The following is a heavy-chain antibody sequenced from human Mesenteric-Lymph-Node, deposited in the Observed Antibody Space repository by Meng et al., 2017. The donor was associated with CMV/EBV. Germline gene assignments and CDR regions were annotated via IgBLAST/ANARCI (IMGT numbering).Heavy chain of an antibody. CDR1: EFTFSNYA. J-gene: IGHJ4*02. CDR2: ISGSGGAT. CDR3: ARHHYCSSTSCYGGRDY. V-gene: IGHV3-23*01. Sequence: GESLKISCAASEFTFSNYAMSWVRQAPGRGLEWVSVISGSGGATYYVDSVKGRFSISRDKSKNTLYLQMSSLRAEDTAVYYCARHHYCSSTSCYGGRDYWGQGTLVTVSS. D-gene: IGHD2-2*01.